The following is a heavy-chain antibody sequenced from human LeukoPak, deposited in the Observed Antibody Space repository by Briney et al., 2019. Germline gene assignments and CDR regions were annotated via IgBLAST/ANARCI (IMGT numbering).Heavy chain of an antibody. CDR3: ARGTLWSHAFDI. Sequence: SVNVSCKASGGTYSSYAISWVRQAPGQGLEWMGGIIPIFGTANYAQKFQGRVTITADESTSTAYMELSSLRSEDTAVYYCARGTLWSHAFDIWGQGTMVTVSS. V-gene: IGHV1-69*01. J-gene: IGHJ3*02. CDR2: IIPIFGTA. D-gene: IGHD1-14*01. CDR1: GGTYSSYA.